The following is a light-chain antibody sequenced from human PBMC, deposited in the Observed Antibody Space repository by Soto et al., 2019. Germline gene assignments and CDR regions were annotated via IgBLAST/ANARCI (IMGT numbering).Light chain of an antibody. CDR1: QSVSSN. V-gene: IGKV3-15*01. J-gene: IGKJ1*01. CDR2: GAS. Sequence: EIVMTKSPATLSVSPGERATLSCRASQSVSSNLAWYQQKPGQAPRLLIYGASTRATGIPARFSGSGSGTEFTLTISSLQSEDFAVYYCRQYNNWPPWTFGQGTKVDI. CDR3: RQYNNWPPWT.